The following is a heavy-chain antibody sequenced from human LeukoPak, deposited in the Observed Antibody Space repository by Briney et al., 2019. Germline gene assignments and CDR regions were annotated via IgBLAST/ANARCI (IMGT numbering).Heavy chain of an antibody. D-gene: IGHD3-22*01. J-gene: IGHJ4*02. CDR2: ISASGGST. CDR1: GFTFSSYA. Sequence: GGSLRLSCAASGFTFSSYAMSWVRQAPGKGLEWASTISASGGSTYYADSVKGRFTISRDDSKNTLYLQLNSLRAEDTAVYSCAREGYYDGVKGYFDYWGQGTLVTVSS. V-gene: IGHV3-23*01. CDR3: AREGYYDGVKGYFDY.